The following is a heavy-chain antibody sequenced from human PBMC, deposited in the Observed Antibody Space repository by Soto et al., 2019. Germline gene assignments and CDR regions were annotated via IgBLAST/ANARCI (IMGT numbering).Heavy chain of an antibody. V-gene: IGHV5-51*01. CDR1: GYNFTSYW. D-gene: IGHD2-15*01. CDR3: ARPGRYCRAGSCYSGYYGMDV. Sequence: PGESLKISCKGSGYNFTSYWIVWVRQMPGKGLEWMGIIYPRDSDTRYSPSFQGQVTISADKSISTAYLQWSSLKASDPAMYYCARPGRYCRAGSCYSGYYGMDVWGQVTTVTVAS. J-gene: IGHJ6*02. CDR2: IYPRDSDT.